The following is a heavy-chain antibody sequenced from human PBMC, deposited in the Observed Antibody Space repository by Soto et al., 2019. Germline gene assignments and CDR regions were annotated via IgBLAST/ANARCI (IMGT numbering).Heavy chain of an antibody. CDR3: ARTPLL. J-gene: IGHJ4*02. CDR2: IYYSGST. V-gene: IGHV4-59*08. D-gene: IGHD2-21*01. CDR1: VGSISSYY. Sequence: QVQLQESGPGLVKPSETLSLTCTVSVGSISSYYWSWIRQPPGKGLEWIGYIYYSGSTNYNPSLKSRVTISVDTYKNQFSLKLSSVTAADTAMYYCARTPLLWGQGTLVTVSS.